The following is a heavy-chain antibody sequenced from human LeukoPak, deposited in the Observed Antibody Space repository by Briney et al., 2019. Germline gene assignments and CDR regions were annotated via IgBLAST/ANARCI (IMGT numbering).Heavy chain of an antibody. D-gene: IGHD3-10*01. CDR1: GFTFSSYA. CDR2: ISGSGGST. CDR3: AYYYGSGSYQPGMDV. Sequence: PGGSLRLSRAASGFTFSSYAMSWVRQAPGKGQEWVSAISGSGGSTYYADSVKGRFTISRDNSKNTLYLQMNSLRAEDTAVYYCAYYYGSGSYQPGMDVWGQGTTVTVSS. V-gene: IGHV3-23*01. J-gene: IGHJ6*02.